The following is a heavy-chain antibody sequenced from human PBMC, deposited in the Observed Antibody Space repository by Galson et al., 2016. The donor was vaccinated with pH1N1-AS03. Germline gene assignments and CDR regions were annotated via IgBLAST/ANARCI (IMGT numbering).Heavy chain of an antibody. Sequence: SLRLSCAASGFTFSKYAMSWVRQAPGKGLEWVSSISGSGGSTFYADSVKGRFTLSRDNSKNTLYLQLNSLGVEDTAIYYCAKRPRSDDYWGQGTLVTVSS. CDR3: AKRPRSDDY. CDR1: GFTFSKYA. V-gene: IGHV3-23*01. J-gene: IGHJ4*02. CDR2: ISGSGGST.